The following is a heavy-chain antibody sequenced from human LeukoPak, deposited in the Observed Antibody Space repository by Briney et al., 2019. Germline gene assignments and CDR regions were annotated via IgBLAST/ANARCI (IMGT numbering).Heavy chain of an antibody. CDR2: MNEDGSGR. D-gene: IGHD3-10*01. V-gene: IGHV3-7*01. Sequence: GGSLRLSCAASGFTFTSAWMSWLRQTPEKGLEWVAHMNEDGSGRFYVDSAKGRFTISRDDTQNSAYLQMNSLRVEDTAVYYCAAWFGESVPWGQGTLVTVSS. CDR1: GFTFTSAW. CDR3: AAWFGESVP. J-gene: IGHJ5*02.